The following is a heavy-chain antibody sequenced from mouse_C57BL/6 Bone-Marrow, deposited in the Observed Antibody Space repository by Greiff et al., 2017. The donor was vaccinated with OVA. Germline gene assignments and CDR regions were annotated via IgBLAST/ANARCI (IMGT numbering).Heavy chain of an antibody. CDR3: ARKKVAHFDD. D-gene: IGHD1-1*01. CDR1: GFSLSTYGMG. Sequence: QVPLKVSGPGILQPSQTLSLTCSFSGFSLSTYGMGVGWLRQPPGKGLVWLAHICWGDAKYYNTALRSRLTISKDTSKTQVLHMIALVSTAAAATYCCARKKVAHFDDWGQGTTLTVSS. V-gene: IGHV8-8*01. CDR2: ICWGDAK. J-gene: IGHJ2*01.